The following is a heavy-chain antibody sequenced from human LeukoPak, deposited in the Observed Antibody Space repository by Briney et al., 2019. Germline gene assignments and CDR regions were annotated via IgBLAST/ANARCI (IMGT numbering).Heavy chain of an antibody. CDR1: GGSFSGYY. D-gene: IGHD5-18*01. V-gene: IGHV4-34*01. J-gene: IGHJ4*02. CDR2: INHSGST. CDR3: AREWDTAMYN. Sequence: SETLSLTCAVYGGSFSGYYWSWIRQPPGKGLEWIGEINHSGSTNYNPSLKSRVTISVDTSKNQFSLKPSSVTAADTAVYYCAREWDTAMYNWGQGTLVTVSS.